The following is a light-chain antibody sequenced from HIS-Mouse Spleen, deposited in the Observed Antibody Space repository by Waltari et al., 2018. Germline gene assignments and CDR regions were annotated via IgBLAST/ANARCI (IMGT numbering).Light chain of an antibody. V-gene: IGKV3-11*01. CDR3: QQRSNWLT. CDR1: QSVSSY. Sequence: EIVLTQSPATLSLSPGERATLPCRASQSVSSYLAWYQQKPGQPPRLLIYDASNRATGIPARFSGSGSGTDFTLTISSLEPEDFAVYYCQQRSNWLTFGGGTKVEIK. CDR2: DAS. J-gene: IGKJ4*01.